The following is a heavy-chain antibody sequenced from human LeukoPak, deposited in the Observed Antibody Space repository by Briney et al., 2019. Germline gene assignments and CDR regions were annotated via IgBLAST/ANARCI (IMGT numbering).Heavy chain of an antibody. D-gene: IGHD2-15*01. V-gene: IGHV1-3*04. CDR2: INTGNGNT. CDR1: GYIFSNYG. Sequence: ASVKVSCKPSGYIFSNYGMHWVHQAPRQSPEWMGWINTGNGNTKSSQKFQDRVTLTRDTSASTAYMELNSLNSEDTAVYYCARVPLHDATGHYCPHWGQGTLVTVSS. J-gene: IGHJ1*01. CDR3: ARVPLHDATGHYCPH.